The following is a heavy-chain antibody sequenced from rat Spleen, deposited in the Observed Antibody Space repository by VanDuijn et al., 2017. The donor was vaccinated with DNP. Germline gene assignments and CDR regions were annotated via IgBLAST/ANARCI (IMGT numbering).Heavy chain of an antibody. V-gene: IGHV1-43*01. CDR2: INTGSGGT. Sequence: QVQLQQSGAELAKPGSSVKISCKASGYTFITNYIGWIKQTTGQGLEYIGFINTGSGGTNYNEKFKGKATLTVDKSSNSAFMQLSSLTPDDSAVYYCARSIGITRDWFAYWGQGTLVTVSS. CDR3: ARSIGITRDWFAY. J-gene: IGHJ3*01. CDR1: GYTFITNY. D-gene: IGHD1-5*01.